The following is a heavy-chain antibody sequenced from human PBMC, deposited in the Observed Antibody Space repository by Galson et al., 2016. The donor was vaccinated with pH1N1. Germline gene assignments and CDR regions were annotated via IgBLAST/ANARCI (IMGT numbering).Heavy chain of an antibody. CDR2: SLKPADTT. D-gene: IGHD6-19*01. Sequence: SLRLSCAASGFDFRNFDMSWVRQPPGKGLEWVSVSLKPADTTHYTDSVQGRFTISRDDSRSILYLQITSLRVADTALYYCVKGAWLDFWGQGALVTVSS. J-gene: IGHJ4*02. CDR1: GFDFRNFD. V-gene: IGHV3-23*01. CDR3: VKGAWLDF.